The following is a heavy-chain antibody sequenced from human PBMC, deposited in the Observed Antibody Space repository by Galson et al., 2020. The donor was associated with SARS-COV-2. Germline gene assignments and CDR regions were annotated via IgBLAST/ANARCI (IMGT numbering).Heavy chain of an antibody. CDR3: ARGNRMPVSGTSGFDS. J-gene: IGHJ4*02. CDR1: GFTFSDCS. CDR2: ISSSSGHI. V-gene: IGHV3-21*01. Sequence: GGSLRLSCAASGFTFSDCSMNWVSQAPGKGLEWVSSISSSSGHIYYADAVKGRFTISRDNAKNSLYLQMNSRRAEDTAVYYCARGNRMPVSGTSGFDSWGQGTLVTVSS. D-gene: IGHD6-19*01.